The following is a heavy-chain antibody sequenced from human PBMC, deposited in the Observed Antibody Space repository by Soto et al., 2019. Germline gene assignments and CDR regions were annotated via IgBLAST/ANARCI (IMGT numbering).Heavy chain of an antibody. CDR3: AMEYCSSTRCYRDY. D-gene: IGHD2-2*02. Sequence: QVQLVQSGAEVKKPGSSVKVSCKASEGTFSSYTISWERQAPGQGLEWMGMIIHILGIANYAQKFQGRVTITADKSTSTADMELSSLRSEDTSVYYCAMEYCSSTRCYRDYWGQGTLVTVSS. CDR1: EGTFSSYT. CDR2: IIHILGIA. V-gene: IGHV1-69*02. J-gene: IGHJ4*02.